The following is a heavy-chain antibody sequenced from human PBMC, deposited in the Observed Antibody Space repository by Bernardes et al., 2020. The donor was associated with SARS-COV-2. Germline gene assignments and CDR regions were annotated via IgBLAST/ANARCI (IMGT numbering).Heavy chain of an antibody. CDR2: ISSSSSYI. V-gene: IGHV3-21*01. CDR3: ARDHSGDFWSGYYDYYYYYGMDG. Sequence: GGSLRLSCAASGFTFSSYSMNWVRQAPGKGLEWVSSISSSSSYIYYADSVKGRFTISGDNAKNSLYLQMNSLSAEDTAVYYCARDHSGDFWSGYYDYYYYYGMDGWGQGTAVTVSS. CDR1: GFTFSSYS. D-gene: IGHD3-3*01. J-gene: IGHJ6*02.